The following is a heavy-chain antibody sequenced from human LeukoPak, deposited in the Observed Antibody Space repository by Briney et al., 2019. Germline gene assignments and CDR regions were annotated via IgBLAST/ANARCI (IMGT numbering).Heavy chain of an antibody. CDR2: INPSGGST. Sequence: ASVKVSCKASGYTFTSYYMHWVRQAPGQGLEWMGIINPSGGSTSYAQKFQGRVTMTRDTSTSTVYMELSSLRSEDTAVYYCARDRRGGIQLWLRSVAFDIWGQGTMVTVSS. V-gene: IGHV1-46*01. D-gene: IGHD5-18*01. CDR1: GYTFTSYY. CDR3: ARDRRGGIQLWLRSVAFDI. J-gene: IGHJ3*02.